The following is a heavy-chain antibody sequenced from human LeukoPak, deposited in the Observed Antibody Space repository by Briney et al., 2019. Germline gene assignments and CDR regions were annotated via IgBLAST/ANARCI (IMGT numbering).Heavy chain of an antibody. Sequence: ASVQVSCKASGYTFTSYGISWVRQAPGQGLAWMGWISAYNGNTNYAQKLQGRVTMTTDTSTNTAYMELRSLRSDDTAVYYCARDQDVVVVAATRGWFDPWGQGTLVTVSS. CDR1: GYTFTSYG. J-gene: IGHJ5*02. V-gene: IGHV1-18*01. D-gene: IGHD2-15*01. CDR3: ARDQDVVVVAATRGWFDP. CDR2: ISAYNGNT.